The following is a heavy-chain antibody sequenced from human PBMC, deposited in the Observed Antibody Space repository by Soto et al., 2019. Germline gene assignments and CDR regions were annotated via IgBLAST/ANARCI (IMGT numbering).Heavy chain of an antibody. J-gene: IGHJ4*02. CDR1: GDSVTNYF. D-gene: IGHD2-8*01. CDR2: MYHGGRT. V-gene: IGHV4-59*02. Sequence: PSETLSLTCTVSGDSVTNYFWRWMRKPPGKVLEWIGHMYHGGRTNYSPSLKSRATMSLASSRNQLSINLRSVTAEDKAVYFCARDPGYCTNRVCPIFEFWGQGILVT. CDR3: ARDPGYCTNRVCPIFEF.